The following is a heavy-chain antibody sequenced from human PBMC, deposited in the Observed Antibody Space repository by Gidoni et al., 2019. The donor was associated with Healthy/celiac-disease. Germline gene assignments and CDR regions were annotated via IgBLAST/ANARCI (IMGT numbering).Heavy chain of an antibody. D-gene: IGHD1-26*01. Sequence: EVQLLESGGGLVQPGGSLRLSCAASGFIFSSYAMSWVRQAPGKGLEWVSAISGSGGSTYYADSVKGRFTISRDNSKNTLYLQMNSLRAEDTAVYYCAKSLGATGRVDYWGQGTLVTVSS. CDR2: ISGSGGST. CDR1: GFIFSSYA. CDR3: AKSLGATGRVDY. J-gene: IGHJ4*02. V-gene: IGHV3-23*01.